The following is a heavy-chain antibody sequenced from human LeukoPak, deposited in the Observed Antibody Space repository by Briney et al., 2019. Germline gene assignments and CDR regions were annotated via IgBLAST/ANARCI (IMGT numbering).Heavy chain of an antibody. J-gene: IGHJ5*02. CDR3: ARALPHRRLMDTTMEQHWFDP. V-gene: IGHV1-8*01. Sequence: ASVKVSCKASGYTFTSYDINWVRQATGQGLEWMGWMNPNSGNTGYAQKFQGRVTMTRNTSISTAYMELSSLRSEDTAMYYCARALPHRRLMDTTMEQHWFDPWGQGTLVTVSS. D-gene: IGHD5-18*01. CDR1: GYTFTSYD. CDR2: MNPNSGNT.